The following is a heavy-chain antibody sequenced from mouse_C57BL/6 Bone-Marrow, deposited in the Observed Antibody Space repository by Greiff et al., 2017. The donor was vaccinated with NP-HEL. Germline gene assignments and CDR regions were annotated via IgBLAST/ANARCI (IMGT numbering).Heavy chain of an antibody. V-gene: IGHV1-81*01. CDR1: GYTFTSYG. J-gene: IGHJ3*01. D-gene: IGHD3-2*02. Sequence: VKLMESGAELARPGASVKLSCKASGYTFTSYGISWVKQRTGQGLEWIGEIYPRSGNTYYNEKFKGKATLTADKSSSTAYMELRSLTSEDSAVYFCAKTAQARFAYWGQGTLVTVSA. CDR2: IYPRSGNT. CDR3: AKTAQARFAY.